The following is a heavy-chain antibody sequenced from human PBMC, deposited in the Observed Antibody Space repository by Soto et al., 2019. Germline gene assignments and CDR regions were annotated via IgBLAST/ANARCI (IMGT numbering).Heavy chain of an antibody. Sequence: EVQLVESGGGLVKPGRSLRLSCLASGFTFGDYAISWFRQAPGKGLEWVGFIRSKGYGGTTEYDASVKGRFTISRDDSTSIAYLQLYGLKTEDTAVYYCTSFSILELVFDYWGQGTLVTVSS. CDR1: GFTFGDYA. CDR3: TSFSILELVFDY. J-gene: IGHJ4*02. D-gene: IGHD6-13*01. V-gene: IGHV3-49*05. CDR2: IRSKGYGGTT.